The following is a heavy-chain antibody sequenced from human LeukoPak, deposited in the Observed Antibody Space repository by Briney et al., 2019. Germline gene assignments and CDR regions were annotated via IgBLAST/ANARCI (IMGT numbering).Heavy chain of an antibody. D-gene: IGHD6-19*01. CDR3: ARAVSGRFDY. V-gene: IGHV4-59*08. CDR1: GGSIRPYH. CDR2: IYYSGST. Sequence: PSETLSLTCTVSGGSIRPYHWGWIRPPPGEGLEWTGYIYYSGSTNYNPSLKSRVTISVDTSKNQFSLKLSSVTAADTAIYYCARAVSGRFDYWGQGTLVTVSS. J-gene: IGHJ4*02.